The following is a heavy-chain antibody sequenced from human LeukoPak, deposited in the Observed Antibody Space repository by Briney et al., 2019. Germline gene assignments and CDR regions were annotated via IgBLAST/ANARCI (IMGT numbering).Heavy chain of an antibody. Sequence: PSETLSLTCTVSGGPISSYYWSWIRQPPGKGLEWIGYIYYSGSTNYNPSLKSRVTISVDTSKNQFSLKLSSVTAADTAVYYCARSIQLWDYYFDYWGQGTLVTVSS. J-gene: IGHJ4*02. CDR2: IYYSGST. V-gene: IGHV4-59*08. D-gene: IGHD5-18*01. CDR3: ARSIQLWDYYFDY. CDR1: GGPISSYY.